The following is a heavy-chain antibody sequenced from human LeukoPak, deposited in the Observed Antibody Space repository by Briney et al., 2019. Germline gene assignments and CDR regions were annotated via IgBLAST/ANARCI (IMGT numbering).Heavy chain of an antibody. CDR3: AKDLVRYLYPIVEAGAFDI. D-gene: IGHD6-19*01. CDR1: GFTFSSYG. J-gene: IGHJ3*02. V-gene: IGHV3-30*02. CDR2: IRYDGSNK. Sequence: PGGSLRLSCAASGFTFSSYGMHWVRQAPGKGLEWVAFIRYDGSNKYYADSVKGRFTISRDNSKNTLYLQMNSLRAEDTAVYYCAKDLVRYLYPIVEAGAFDIWGQGTMVTVSS.